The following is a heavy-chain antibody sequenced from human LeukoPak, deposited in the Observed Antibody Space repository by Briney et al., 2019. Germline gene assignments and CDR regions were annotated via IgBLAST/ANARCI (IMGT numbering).Heavy chain of an antibody. Sequence: GESLKISCKGSGYSFTTYWIDWVRQMPGKGLEWMGIIYPGDSDTTYSPSFQGQVTISADKSIRTAYLQWSSLKASDTAMYYSARRTDSGYSDYWGQGTLVTVSS. V-gene: IGHV5-51*01. J-gene: IGHJ4*02. CDR1: GYSFTTYW. D-gene: IGHD3-22*01. CDR2: IYPGDSDT. CDR3: ARRTDSGYSDY.